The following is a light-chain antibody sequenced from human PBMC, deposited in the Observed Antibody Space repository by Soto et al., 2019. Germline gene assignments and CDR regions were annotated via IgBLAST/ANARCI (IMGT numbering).Light chain of an antibody. CDR1: NIGFKS. CDR2: HNS. Sequence: SYELTQPTSVSVAPGQMARINCEGNNIGFKSVHWYHQKPGQAPVLVVYHNSDRPSGIPERFSGSNSANTATLTISRVEAGDEADYYCQVWDSTSDHVVFGGGTKVTV. J-gene: IGLJ2*01. V-gene: IGLV3-21*02. CDR3: QVWDSTSDHVV.